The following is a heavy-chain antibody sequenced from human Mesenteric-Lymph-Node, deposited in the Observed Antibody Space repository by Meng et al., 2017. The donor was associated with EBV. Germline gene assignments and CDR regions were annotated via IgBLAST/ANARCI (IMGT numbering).Heavy chain of an antibody. D-gene: IGHD6-19*01. CDR1: SGSISNSNW. J-gene: IGHJ4*02. V-gene: IGHV4-4*02. Sequence: QVQTQGSGPGLVKPSGTLSLTCAVSSGSISNSNWWSWVRQPPGKGLEWIGEVFHSGTTNSNASLRSRLTISVDKSKNQFSLKLNSLTAADTAVYYCARDSRGMYYFDYWGQGTLVTVSS. CDR2: VFHSGTT. CDR3: ARDSRGMYYFDY.